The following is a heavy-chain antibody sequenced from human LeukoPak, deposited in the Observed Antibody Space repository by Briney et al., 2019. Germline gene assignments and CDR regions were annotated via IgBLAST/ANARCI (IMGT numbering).Heavy chain of an antibody. V-gene: IGHV1-8*03. Sequence: ASVKVSCKASGYTFTSYDINWVRQATGQGLEWMGWMNPNSGNTGYAQKFQGRVTITRNTSISTAYMELSSLRSEDTAVYYCARVDFFIEPEKTGDNRGFFDYWGQGTLVTVSS. D-gene: IGHD7-27*01. CDR3: ARVDFFIEPEKTGDNRGFFDY. CDR2: MNPNSGNT. CDR1: GYTFTSYD. J-gene: IGHJ4*02.